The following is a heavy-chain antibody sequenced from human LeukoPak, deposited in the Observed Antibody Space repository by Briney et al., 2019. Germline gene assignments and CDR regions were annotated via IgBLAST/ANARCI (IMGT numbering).Heavy chain of an antibody. V-gene: IGHV4-61*02. Sequence: PSETLSLTCTVSGGSISSSSYFWTWIRQPAGKGLEWIGRIYTSGSTNYNPSLKSRVTISLDTSKNQFSLNLNSVTAADTAMYYCARDMDFYMDVWGKGSTVTVSS. D-gene: IGHD3/OR15-3a*01. J-gene: IGHJ6*03. CDR2: IYTSGST. CDR1: GGSISSSSYF. CDR3: ARDMDFYMDV.